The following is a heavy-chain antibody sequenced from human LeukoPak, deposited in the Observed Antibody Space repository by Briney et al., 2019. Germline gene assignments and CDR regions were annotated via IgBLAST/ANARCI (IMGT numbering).Heavy chain of an antibody. CDR1: GFTFSNYG. Sequence: GGSLRLSCAASGFTFSNYGMSWVRQAPGKGLEWVSAISGSGGSTYFADSVKGRFIISRDNAKKSVYLHMSSLRAEDTALYYCARLSAYYYGSYFYYYMDVWGKGTTVTVSS. CDR3: ARLSAYYYGSYFYYYMDV. J-gene: IGHJ6*03. V-gene: IGHV3-23*01. D-gene: IGHD3-10*01. CDR2: ISGSGGST.